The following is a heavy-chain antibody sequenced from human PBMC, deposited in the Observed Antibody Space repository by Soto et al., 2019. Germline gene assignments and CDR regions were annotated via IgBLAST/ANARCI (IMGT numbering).Heavy chain of an antibody. CDR2: ISWNSGSI. V-gene: IGHV3-9*01. D-gene: IGHD2-8*01. Sequence: SLKISCAASGFTFDDYAMHWVRQAPGKGLEWVSGISWNSGSIGYADSVKGRFTISRDNAKNSLYLQMNSLRAEDTALYYCAKDIASGYCTNGVCYTQYYYYYGMDVWGQGTTVTVSS. CDR3: AKDIASGYCTNGVCYTQYYYYYGMDV. CDR1: GFTFDDYA. J-gene: IGHJ6*02.